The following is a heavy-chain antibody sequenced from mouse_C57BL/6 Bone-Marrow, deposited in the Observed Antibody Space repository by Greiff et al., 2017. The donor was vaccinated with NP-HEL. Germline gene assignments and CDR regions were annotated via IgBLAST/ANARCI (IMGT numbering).Heavy chain of an antibody. CDR1: GYTFTSYW. CDR3: AREDYYGSSYRYFDV. D-gene: IGHD1-1*01. J-gene: IGHJ1*03. V-gene: IGHV1-59*01. CDR2: IDPSDSYT. Sequence: QVQLQQPGAELVRPGTSVKLSCKASGYTFTSYWMHWVKQRPGQGLEWIGVIDPSDSYTNYNQKFKGKATLTVDTSSSTAYMQLSSLTSEDSAVYYGAREDYYGSSYRYFDVWGTGTTVTVSS.